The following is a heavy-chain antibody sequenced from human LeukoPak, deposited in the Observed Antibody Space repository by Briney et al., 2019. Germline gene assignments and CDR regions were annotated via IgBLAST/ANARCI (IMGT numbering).Heavy chain of an antibody. CDR3: ARDILTGSQSRFQH. D-gene: IGHD3-9*01. J-gene: IGHJ1*01. CDR1: GFTFSSYG. V-gene: IGHV3-30*03. CDR2: ISYDGSNK. Sequence: GGSLRLSCAASGFTFSSYGMHWVRQAPGKGLEWVAVISYDGSNKYYADSVKGRFTISRDNSKNTLYLQMNSLRAEDMAVYYCARDILTGSQSRFQHWGQGTLVTVSS.